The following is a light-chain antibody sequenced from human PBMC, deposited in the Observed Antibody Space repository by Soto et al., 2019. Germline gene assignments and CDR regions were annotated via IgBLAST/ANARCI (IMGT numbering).Light chain of an antibody. CDR3: QQYSSSPIT. CDR2: DAS. V-gene: IGKV3-11*01. CDR1: QSVSRY. J-gene: IGKJ5*01. Sequence: EIVLTQSPVTLSLSPGERATLSCRTSQSVSRYLAWYQQKPGQAPRLLIYDASKRAPGIPARFTGSGSETEFTLTISRLDPEDFAVYYCQQYSSSPITFGQGTRLEIK.